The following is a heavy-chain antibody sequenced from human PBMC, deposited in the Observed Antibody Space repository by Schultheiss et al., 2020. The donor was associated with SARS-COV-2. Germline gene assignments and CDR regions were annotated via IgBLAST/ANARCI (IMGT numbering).Heavy chain of an antibody. CDR1: GGSISSISYY. J-gene: IGHJ4*02. CDR3: ARGHDYSNPWALGY. D-gene: IGHD4-11*01. Sequence: SETLSLTCTVSGGSISSISYYWGWIRQPPGKGLEWIGSIYYSGSTYYNPSLKSRVTISVDTSKNQFSLKLSSVTAADTAVYYCARGHDYSNPWALGYWGQGTLVTVSS. CDR2: IYYSGST. V-gene: IGHV4-39*01.